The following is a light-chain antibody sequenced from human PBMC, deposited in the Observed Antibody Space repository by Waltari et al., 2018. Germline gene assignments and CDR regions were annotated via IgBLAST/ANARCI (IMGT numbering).Light chain of an antibody. CDR2: KAS. J-gene: IGKJ1*01. CDR3: QQYNGYSQT. V-gene: IGKV1-5*03. CDR1: QSISSC. Sequence: DIQMTQSPSTLSASVGDRVTITCRASQSISSCLAWYQQKPGKAPKLLIYKASSLQSVVSSRVSGGVSATEYTLSICSLQPDDIATYFCQQYNGYSQTFGQGTQVDIK.